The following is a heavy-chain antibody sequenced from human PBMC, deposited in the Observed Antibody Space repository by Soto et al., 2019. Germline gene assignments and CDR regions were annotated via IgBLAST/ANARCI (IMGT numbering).Heavy chain of an antibody. V-gene: IGHV4-30-2*01. CDR1: GGSISIGRYS. Sequence: PSETLSLTCSFSGGSISIGRYSWLWIRQPPGKGLEWIGYIYHSGSTYYNPSLKSRVTISVDRSKNQFSLKLSSVTAADTAVYYCARHRSYGSDFDYWGQGTLVTVSS. D-gene: IGHD5-18*01. CDR3: ARHRSYGSDFDY. CDR2: IYHSGST. J-gene: IGHJ4*02.